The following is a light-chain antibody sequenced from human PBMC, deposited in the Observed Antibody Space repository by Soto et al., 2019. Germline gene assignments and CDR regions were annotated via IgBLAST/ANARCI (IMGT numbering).Light chain of an antibody. CDR2: EVS. CDR3: CSCRSRSSLI. Sequence: QSVLTQPASVSGSPGQSITISCTGTSSDIGAYNYVSWYQQHPGKAPKLIIYEVSNRPSGVSNRFSGSKSGNTASLTISGLQAEDEADYYCCSCRSRSSLIFGGGTKVTVL. V-gene: IGLV2-14*01. J-gene: IGLJ2*01. CDR1: SSDIGAYNY.